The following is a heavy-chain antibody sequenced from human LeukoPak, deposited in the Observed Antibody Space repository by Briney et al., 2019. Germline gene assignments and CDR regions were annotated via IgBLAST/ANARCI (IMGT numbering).Heavy chain of an antibody. CDR2: IIPIFGTA. J-gene: IGHJ5*02. CDR1: GGTFSSYA. Sequence: ASVKVSCKASGGTFSSYAISWVRQAPGQGLGWMGGIIPIFGTANYAQKFQGRVTITADESTSTAYMELSSLRSEDTAVYYCARARPYDILTGLRFDPWGQGTLVTVSS. V-gene: IGHV1-69*01. D-gene: IGHD3-9*01. CDR3: ARARPYDILTGLRFDP.